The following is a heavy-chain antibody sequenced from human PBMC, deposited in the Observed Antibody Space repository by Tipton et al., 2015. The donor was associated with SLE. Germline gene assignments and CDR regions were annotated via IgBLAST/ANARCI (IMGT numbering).Heavy chain of an antibody. J-gene: IGHJ5*02. D-gene: IGHD3-22*01. CDR1: GFTFTNYW. CDR2: INSDGSST. V-gene: IGHV3-74*01. Sequence: SLRLSCAASGFTFTNYWMHWVRQAPGKGLVWVSRINSDGSSTSYADSVKGRFTISRDNAKNTLYLQMNSLRAEDTAVCYCARGGDSSGSNWFDPWGQGTLVTVSS. CDR3: ARGGDSSGSNWFDP.